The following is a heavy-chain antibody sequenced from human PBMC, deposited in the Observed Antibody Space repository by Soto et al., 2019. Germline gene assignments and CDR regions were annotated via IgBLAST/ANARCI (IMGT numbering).Heavy chain of an antibody. Sequence: GGSLRLSCAASGFIFSNYGIRWGRQAPGKGLEWVAVMWYDGSDKFYADSVKGRFTISRDISKNTLYLQMNSLRAEDTAVYYCAREGSGSAFDYWGQGTLVTVSS. CDR2: MWYDGSDK. J-gene: IGHJ4*02. CDR3: AREGSGSAFDY. D-gene: IGHD3-10*01. CDR1: GFIFSNYG. V-gene: IGHV3-33*01.